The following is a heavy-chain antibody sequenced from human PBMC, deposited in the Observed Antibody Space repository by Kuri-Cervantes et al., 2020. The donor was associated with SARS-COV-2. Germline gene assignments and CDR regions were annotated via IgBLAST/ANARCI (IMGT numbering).Heavy chain of an antibody. CDR2: IHKDGSDT. CDR3: AKGALKDYGNRFDP. D-gene: IGHD4-17*01. V-gene: IGHV3-74*01. Sequence: GESLKISCAASGFTFRIYWMYWVRQVPGRGLEWVARIHKDGSDTIYADSVRGRFTISRDNAINMVYLQMSSLRAEDTAVYYCAKGALKDYGNRFDPWGQGTLVTVSS. J-gene: IGHJ5*02. CDR1: GFTFRIYW.